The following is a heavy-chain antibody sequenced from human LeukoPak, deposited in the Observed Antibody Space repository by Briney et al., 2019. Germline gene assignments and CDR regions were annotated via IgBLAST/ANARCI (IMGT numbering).Heavy chain of an antibody. D-gene: IGHD5-18*01. CDR1: GFTFSTNV. CDR2: FWHDGSNK. J-gene: IGHJ4*02. Sequence: GRSLRLSCVASGFTFSTNVMHWVRQAPGKGLEWVALFWHDGSNKYYADSVKDRFTISRDNSKNTLYLQMNSLRAEDTAVYYCARDRGYTYGHPFDYWGQGTLVTVSS. V-gene: IGHV3-33*01. CDR3: ARDRGYTYGHPFDY.